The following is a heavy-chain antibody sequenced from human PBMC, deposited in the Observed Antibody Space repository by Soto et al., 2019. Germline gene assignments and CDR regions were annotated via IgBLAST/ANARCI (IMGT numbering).Heavy chain of an antibody. Sequence: SETLSLTCTVSGGSISSGGYYWSWIRQHPGKGLEWIGYIYYSGSTYYNPSLKSRVTISVDTSKNQFSLKLSSVTAADTAVYYCAREGRSYIDYWGQGTLVTVSS. CDR1: GGSISSGGYY. CDR2: IYYSGST. J-gene: IGHJ4*02. V-gene: IGHV4-31*03. CDR3: AREGRSYIDY.